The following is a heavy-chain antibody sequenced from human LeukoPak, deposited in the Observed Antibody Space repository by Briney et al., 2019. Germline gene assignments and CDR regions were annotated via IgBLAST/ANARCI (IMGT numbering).Heavy chain of an antibody. D-gene: IGHD3-22*01. CDR2: MNPNSGKT. Sequence: ASVKVSCKASGYTFTSYDINWVRQATGQGLEWMGWMNPNSGKTGYAQKFQGRVTMTRDTSISTAYMELSSLRSEDTAVYYCARDYYDSSGYYYYYYGMDVWGQGTTVTVSS. V-gene: IGHV1-8*01. J-gene: IGHJ6*02. CDR3: ARDYYDSSGYYYYYYGMDV. CDR1: GYTFTSYD.